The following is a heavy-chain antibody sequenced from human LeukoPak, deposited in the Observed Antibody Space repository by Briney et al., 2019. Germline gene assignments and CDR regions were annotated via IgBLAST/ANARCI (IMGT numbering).Heavy chain of an antibody. D-gene: IGHD2-15*01. CDR3: ARLKKGGSCLDY. J-gene: IGHJ4*02. CDR2: INPNSGGT. CDR1: GYTFTSYD. V-gene: IGHV1-2*02. Sequence: ASVKVSCKASGYTFTSYDINWVRQAPGQGLEWMGWINPNSGGTNYAQKFQGRVTMTRDTSISTAYMELSRLRSDDTAVYYCARLKKGGSCLDYWGQGTLVTVSS.